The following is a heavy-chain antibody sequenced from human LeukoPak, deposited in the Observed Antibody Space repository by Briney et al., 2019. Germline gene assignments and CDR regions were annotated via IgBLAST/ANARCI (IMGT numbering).Heavy chain of an antibody. D-gene: IGHD2-2*02. CDR3: ARNYSVYCSSTSCYTGTQNWFDP. Sequence: SETLSLTCTVSGGSISSSSYYWGWIRQPPGKGLEWMGSIYYSGSTYYNPSLKSRVTISVDTSKNQFSLKLSSVTAADTAVYYCARNYSVYCSSTSCYTGTQNWFDPWGQGTLVTVSS. J-gene: IGHJ5*02. CDR2: IYYSGST. V-gene: IGHV4-39*07. CDR1: GGSISSSSYY.